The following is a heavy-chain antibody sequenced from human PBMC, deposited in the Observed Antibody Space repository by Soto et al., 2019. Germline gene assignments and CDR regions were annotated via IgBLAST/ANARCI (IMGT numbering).Heavy chain of an antibody. D-gene: IGHD2-21*02. Sequence: SETLSLTCSVSGVAMTYGGYSWSWIRQSPEKGLEWLGYIGHLETTYYNPSFKSRLSLSIDRTRNQFSLSLSSMTAADKAVYYCARFLVPASRRTDFDLWGQGTQVTVSS. CDR2: IGHLETT. V-gene: IGHV4-30-2*06. J-gene: IGHJ4*02. CDR1: GVAMTYGGYS. CDR3: ARFLVPASRRTDFDL.